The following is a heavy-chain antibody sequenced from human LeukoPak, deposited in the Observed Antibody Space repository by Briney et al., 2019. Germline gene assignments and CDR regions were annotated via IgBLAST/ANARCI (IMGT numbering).Heavy chain of an antibody. Sequence: TGGSLRLSCAASGFTFSSYSMNWVRQAPGKGLEWVSSISSSSSSTIYYADSVKGRFTISRDNAKNSLYLQMNSLRAEDTAVYYCAREPIAVAGWVYYYYYYMDVWGKGTTVTVSS. CDR1: GFTFSSYS. J-gene: IGHJ6*03. CDR3: AREPIAVAGWVYYYYYYMDV. CDR2: ISSSSSSTI. V-gene: IGHV3-48*01. D-gene: IGHD6-19*01.